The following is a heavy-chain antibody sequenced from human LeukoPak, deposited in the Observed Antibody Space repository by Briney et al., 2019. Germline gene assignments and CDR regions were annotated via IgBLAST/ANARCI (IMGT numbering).Heavy chain of an antibody. Sequence: SVKVSCKASGGTFSSYAISWVRQAPGQGLEWMGGIIPNFGTANYAQKFQGRVTITADESTSTAYMELNSLRAEDTALYYCAKALEDIVVVPAARYYYYYYGMDVWGQGTTVTVSS. CDR3: AKALEDIVVVPAARYYYYYYGMDV. CDR2: IIPNFGTA. CDR1: GGTFSSYA. J-gene: IGHJ6*02. V-gene: IGHV1-69*13. D-gene: IGHD2-2*01.